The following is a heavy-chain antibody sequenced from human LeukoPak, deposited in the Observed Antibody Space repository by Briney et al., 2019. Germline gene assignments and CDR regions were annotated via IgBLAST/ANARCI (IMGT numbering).Heavy chain of an antibody. V-gene: IGHV3-23*01. Sequence: PGGSLRLSCAASGFTFSSYAMSWVRQAPGKGLGWVSAISGGGGSTYYADSVKGRFTISRDNSKNTLYLQMNSLRAEDTAVYYCAKSPGLSGTEHAFDIWGQGTMVTVSS. J-gene: IGHJ3*02. CDR3: AKSPGLSGTEHAFDI. CDR1: GFTFSSYA. CDR2: ISGGGGST. D-gene: IGHD2-2*01.